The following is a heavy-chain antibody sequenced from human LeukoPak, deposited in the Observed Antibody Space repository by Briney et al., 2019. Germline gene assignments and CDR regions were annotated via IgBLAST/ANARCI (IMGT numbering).Heavy chain of an antibody. CDR2: ISYDGSNK. V-gene: IGHV3-30-3*01. D-gene: IGHD1-26*01. CDR3: ARATVTRVVGATSSPDNY. J-gene: IGHJ4*02. Sequence: GGSLRLSRAASGFTFSSYAMHWVRQAPGKGLEWVAVISYDGSNKYYADSVKGRFTISRDNSKNTLYLQMNSLRAEDTAVYYCARATVTRVVGATSSPDNYWGQGTLVTVSS. CDR1: GFTFSSYA.